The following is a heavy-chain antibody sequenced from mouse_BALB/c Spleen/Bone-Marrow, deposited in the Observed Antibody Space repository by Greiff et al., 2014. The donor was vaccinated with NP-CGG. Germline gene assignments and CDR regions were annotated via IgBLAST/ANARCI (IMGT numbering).Heavy chain of an antibody. J-gene: IGHJ4*01. Sequence: VQLVESGPGLVAPSQSLSITCTVSGFSLTSYGVHWVRQPPGKGLEWLGVIWADGSTNYNSALMSRLSISKGNSKSQVFLKMNSLQTDDTAMYYCSRITTATGAMDYWGQGTSVTVSS. CDR1: GFSLTSYG. D-gene: IGHD1-2*01. V-gene: IGHV2-9*02. CDR2: IWADGST. CDR3: SRITTATGAMDY.